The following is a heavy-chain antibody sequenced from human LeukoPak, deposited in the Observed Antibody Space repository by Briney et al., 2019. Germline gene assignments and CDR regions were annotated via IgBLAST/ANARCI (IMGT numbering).Heavy chain of an antibody. CDR3: ARELDYGDYDYYYGMDV. D-gene: IGHD4-17*01. CDR1: GFTFSSYA. CDR2: ISYDGSNE. V-gene: IGHV3-30*04. Sequence: GGSLRLSCAASGFTFSSYAMHWVRQAPGKGLEWVAVISYDGSNEYYADSVKGRFTISRDNSKNTLYLQMNSLRAEDTAVYYCARELDYGDYDYYYGMDVWGQGTTVTVSS. J-gene: IGHJ6*02.